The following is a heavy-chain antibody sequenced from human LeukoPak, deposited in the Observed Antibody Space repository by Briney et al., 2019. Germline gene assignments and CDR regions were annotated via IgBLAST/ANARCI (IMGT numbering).Heavy chain of an antibody. J-gene: IGHJ5*02. Sequence: SQTLSLTCTVSGGSISSGSYYWSWIRQPAGKGLGWIGRIYTSGSTNYNPSLKSRVTISVDTSKNQFSLKLSSVTAADTAVYYCAREGGRSVVVPAAITWFDPWGQGTLVTVSS. V-gene: IGHV4-61*02. CDR3: AREGGRSVVVPAAITWFDP. CDR2: IYTSGST. CDR1: GGSISSGSYY. D-gene: IGHD2-2*02.